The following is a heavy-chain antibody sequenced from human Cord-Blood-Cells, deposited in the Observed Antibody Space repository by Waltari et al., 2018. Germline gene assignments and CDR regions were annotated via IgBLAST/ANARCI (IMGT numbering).Heavy chain of an antibody. CDR2: IYSGGST. J-gene: IGHJ3*02. V-gene: IGHV3-53*01. CDR3: ARDLLDGGNAFDI. Sequence: EVQLVESGGGLIQPGGSLRLSCAASGFTVSSNYMSWVRQAPGQGLEWVSVIYSGGSTYYADSVKGRFTISRDNSKNTLYLQMNSLRAEDTAVYYCARDLLDGGNAFDIWGQGTMVTVSS. CDR1: GFTVSSNY. D-gene: IGHD2-15*01.